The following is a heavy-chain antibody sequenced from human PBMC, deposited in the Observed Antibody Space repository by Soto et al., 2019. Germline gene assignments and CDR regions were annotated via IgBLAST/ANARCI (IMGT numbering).Heavy chain of an antibody. Sequence: ASVKVSCKVSGYTLTELSMHWVRQAPGKGLEWMGGFDPEDGETIYAQKFQGRVTMTEDTSTDTAYMELSSLRSEDTAVYYCATDGYNWNGAYYYYMDVWGKGTTVTVS. J-gene: IGHJ6*03. CDR1: GYTLTELS. D-gene: IGHD1-20*01. CDR2: FDPEDGET. CDR3: ATDGYNWNGAYYYYMDV. V-gene: IGHV1-24*01.